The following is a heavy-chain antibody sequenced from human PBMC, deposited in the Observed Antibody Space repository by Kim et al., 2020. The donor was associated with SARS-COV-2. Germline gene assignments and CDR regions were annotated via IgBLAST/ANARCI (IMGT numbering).Heavy chain of an antibody. V-gene: IGHV3-49*02. CDR3: TRANTMVQGSDY. D-gene: IGHD3-10*01. Sequence: EYAAAVKGRITISRDDSNSIAYLQMNSLKIEDTAVYYCTRANTMVQGSDYWGQGVLVTVSS. J-gene: IGHJ4*02.